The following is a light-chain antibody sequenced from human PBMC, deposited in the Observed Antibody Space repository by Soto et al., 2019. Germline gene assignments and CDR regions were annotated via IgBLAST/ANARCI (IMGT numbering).Light chain of an antibody. Sequence: VLTQPPSASGTPGQTVTISCSGSSSNIGSAYIYWYQHLPGTAPKLLIYRNNQRPSGVPDRFSASKSGTSASLAISGLRSEDDADYYCAAWDDSVVVFGGGTKLTVL. CDR2: RNN. V-gene: IGLV1-47*01. CDR1: SSNIGSAY. J-gene: IGLJ2*01. CDR3: AAWDDSVVV.